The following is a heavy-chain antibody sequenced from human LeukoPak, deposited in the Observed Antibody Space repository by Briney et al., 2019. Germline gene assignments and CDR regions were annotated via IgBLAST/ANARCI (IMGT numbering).Heavy chain of an antibody. CDR3: ARLTRNGYFDWFNWFDP. CDR1: GGSISGYY. V-gene: IGHV4-59*12. D-gene: IGHD3-9*01. J-gene: IGHJ5*02. Sequence: PSETLSLTCTVSGGSISGYYWSWIRQPPGKGLEWIGYIYYSGSTNYNPSLKSRVTISVDTSKNQFSLKLSSVTAADTAVYYCARLTRNGYFDWFNWFDPWGQGTLVTVSS. CDR2: IYYSGST.